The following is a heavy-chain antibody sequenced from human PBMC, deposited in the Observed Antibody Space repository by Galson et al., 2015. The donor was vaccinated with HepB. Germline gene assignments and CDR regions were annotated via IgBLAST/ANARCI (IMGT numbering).Heavy chain of an antibody. CDR1: GFTFSSYW. J-gene: IGHJ6*03. V-gene: IGHV3-74*01. Sequence: SLRLSCAASGFTFSSYWMHWVRQAPGKGLVWVSRINSDGSSTSYADSVKGRFTISRDNAKNTLYLQMNSLRAEDTAVYYCARDDYSSGWYPIYYYYYYMDVWGKGTTVTVSS. CDR3: ARDDYSSGWYPIYYYYYYMDV. CDR2: INSDGSST. D-gene: IGHD6-19*01.